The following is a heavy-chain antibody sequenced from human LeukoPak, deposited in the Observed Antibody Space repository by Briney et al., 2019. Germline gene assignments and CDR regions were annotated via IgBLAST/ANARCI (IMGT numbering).Heavy chain of an antibody. D-gene: IGHD3-16*01. Sequence: GGSLRLSCAASGFTFSSYSMNWVRQAPGKGLEWVSSISSRGSYIYYADSVKGRFTISRDNAKNSLYLQMNSLRAEDTAVYYCARDLGDGAFDYWGQGTLVTVSS. V-gene: IGHV3-21*01. CDR2: ISSRGSYI. J-gene: IGHJ4*02. CDR3: ARDLGDGAFDY. CDR1: GFTFSSYS.